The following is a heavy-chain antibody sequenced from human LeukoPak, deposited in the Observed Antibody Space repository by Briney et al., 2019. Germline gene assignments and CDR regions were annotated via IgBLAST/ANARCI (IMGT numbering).Heavy chain of an antibody. D-gene: IGHD2-2*01. CDR3: AREDVVPAAMMDY. Sequence: GGSLRLSCAGYGFTFSSYGMSWVRQAPGKGLEWLSTITGTGGSTYYADSVKGRFTISRDNSKNTVSLQMNSLRAEDTAVYYCAREDVVPAAMMDYWGQGSQVTVSS. CDR2: ITGTGGST. J-gene: IGHJ4*02. V-gene: IGHV3-23*01. CDR1: GFTFSSYG.